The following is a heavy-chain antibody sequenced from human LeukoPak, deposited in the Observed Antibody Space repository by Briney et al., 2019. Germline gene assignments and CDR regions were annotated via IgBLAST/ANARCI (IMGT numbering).Heavy chain of an antibody. CDR1: GGSISSGSYY. D-gene: IGHD3-22*01. Sequence: SETLSLTCTVSGGSISSGSYYWSWIRQPAGKGLEWIGRIYTSGSTNYNPSLKSRVTISVDTSKNQFSPKLSSVTAADAAVYYCARGPDSIIQRIDYWGHGTLVTVSS. J-gene: IGHJ4*01. V-gene: IGHV4-61*02. CDR3: ARGPDSIIQRIDY. CDR2: IYTSGST.